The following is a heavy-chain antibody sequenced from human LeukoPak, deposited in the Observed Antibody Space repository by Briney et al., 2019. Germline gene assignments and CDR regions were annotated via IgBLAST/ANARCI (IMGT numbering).Heavy chain of an antibody. CDR3: AKEVDDWLSPFDY. CDR1: GFTFSSYA. V-gene: IGHV3-23*01. CDR2: ISGSGGST. J-gene: IGHJ4*02. D-gene: IGHD3-9*01. Sequence: PGGSLRLSCAAAGFTFSSYAMSWVRQAPGNWMELVSAISGSGGSTYYADSVKGRFTISRDNSKNTLYLQMNSLRAEDTAVYYCAKEVDDWLSPFDYWGQGTLVTVSS.